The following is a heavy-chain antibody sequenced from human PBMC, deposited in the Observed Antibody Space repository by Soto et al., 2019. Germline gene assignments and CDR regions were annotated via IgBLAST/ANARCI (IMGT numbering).Heavy chain of an antibody. CDR2: FNPNSGGT. CDR1: GYTFTGYQ. V-gene: IGHV1-2*02. J-gene: IGHJ4*02. CDR3: ARGRTIVSPGN. Sequence: QVQVVQSGAEVKKPGASVKVSCKASGYTFTGYQMHWVRQAPGQGLEWTGWFNPNSGGTNYAQKFQGRVTMTGDTSISTAYMELNRLTSDATAVYFCARGRTIVSPGNWGQGTLVSVSS. D-gene: IGHD2-21*01.